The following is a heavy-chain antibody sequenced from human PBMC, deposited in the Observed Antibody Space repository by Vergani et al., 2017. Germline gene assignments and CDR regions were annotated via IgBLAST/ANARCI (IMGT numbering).Heavy chain of an antibody. D-gene: IGHD1-26*01. CDR3: ARDRRARGAFDI. J-gene: IGHJ3*02. Sequence: EVQLVESGGGLVQPGGSLRLSCAASGFTFSSYWVSWVRQAPGKGLEWVANIKQDGSEKYYVDSVKGRFTISRDNAKNSLYLQMNSLRAEDTAVYYCARDRRARGAFDIWGQGTMVTVSS. CDR1: GFTFSSYW. V-gene: IGHV3-7*01. CDR2: IKQDGSEK.